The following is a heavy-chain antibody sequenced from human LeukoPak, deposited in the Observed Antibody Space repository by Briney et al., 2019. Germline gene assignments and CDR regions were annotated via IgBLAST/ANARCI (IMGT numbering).Heavy chain of an antibody. V-gene: IGHV4-38-2*01. CDR1: GYSINSGFY. CDR2: VYHIGST. CDR3: ARKAYSDAFDF. J-gene: IGHJ3*01. Sequence: SDTLSLTCAVSGYSINSGFYWDWIRPPPGKGLEWIGSVYHIGSTYYNPSLKSRVTVSVDTSKNQFSLKLSSVTAADTALYYRARKAYSDAFDFWGQGKMVIVSS. D-gene: IGHD2-15*01.